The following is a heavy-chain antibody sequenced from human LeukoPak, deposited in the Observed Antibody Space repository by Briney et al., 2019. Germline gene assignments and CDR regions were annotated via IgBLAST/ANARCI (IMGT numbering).Heavy chain of an antibody. J-gene: IGHJ3*02. CDR3: ARDRHPVSVLRYFDWSDAFDI. Sequence: PSQTLSLTCTVSGGSISSGGYYWSWIRQHPGKGLEWIGYIYYSGSTYYNPSLKSRVTISVDTSKNQLSLKLSSVTAADTAVYYCARDRHPVSVLRYFDWSDAFDIWGQGTMVTVSS. CDR2: IYYSGST. V-gene: IGHV4-31*03. CDR1: GGSISSGGYY. D-gene: IGHD3-9*01.